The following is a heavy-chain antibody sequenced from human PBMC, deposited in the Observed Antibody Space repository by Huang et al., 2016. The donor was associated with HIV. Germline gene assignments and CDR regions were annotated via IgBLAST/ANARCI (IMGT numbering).Heavy chain of an antibody. CDR2: INHSGSP. Sequence: QVQLQQWGAGLLKPSETLSLTCAVYGGSFSDYYWSWISQPPGKGLEWIGEINHSGSPNDNPLLKSRVTISVDTSKNQFSLKLSAVTAADTAVYYCARDNYYYGSGSYYKPRWEYYFDYWGQGTLVTVSS. V-gene: IGHV4-34*01. CDR3: ARDNYYYGSGSYYKPRWEYYFDY. D-gene: IGHD3-10*01. J-gene: IGHJ4*02. CDR1: GGSFSDYY.